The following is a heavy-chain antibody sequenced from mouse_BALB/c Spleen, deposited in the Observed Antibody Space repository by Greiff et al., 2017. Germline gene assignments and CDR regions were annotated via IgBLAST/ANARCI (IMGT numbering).Heavy chain of an antibody. CDR2: IRLKSNNYAT. V-gene: IGHV6-6*02. CDR3: TSTFGY. Sequence: EVKLMESGGGLVQPGGSMKLSCVASGFTFSNYWMNWVRQSPEKGLEWVAEIRLKSNNYATHYAESVKGRFTISRDDSKSSVYLQMNNLRAEDTGIYYCTSTFGYWGQGTTLTVSS. J-gene: IGHJ2*01. CDR1: GFTFSNYW.